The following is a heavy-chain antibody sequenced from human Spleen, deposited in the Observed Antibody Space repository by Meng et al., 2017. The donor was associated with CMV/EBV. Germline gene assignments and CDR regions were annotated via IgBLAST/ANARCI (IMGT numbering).Heavy chain of an antibody. CDR1: GFTFSSYE. CDR2: IKSKTDGGTT. J-gene: IGHJ6*02. V-gene: IGHV3-15*01. D-gene: IGHD2-2*01. CDR3: TTRFGIVVVPAAVGRMDV. Sequence: GGSLKISCAASGFTFSSYEMNWVRQAPGKGLEWVGRIKSKTDGGTTDYAAPVKGRFTISRDDSKNTLYLQMNSLKTEDTAVYYCTTRFGIVVVPAAVGRMDVWGQGTTVTVSS.